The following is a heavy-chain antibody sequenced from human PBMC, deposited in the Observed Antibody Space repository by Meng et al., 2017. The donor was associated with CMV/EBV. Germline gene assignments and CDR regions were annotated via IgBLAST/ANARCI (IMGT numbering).Heavy chain of an antibody. Sequence: LSLTCAASGFTFSSYWMSWVRPAPGKGLEWVANIKQDGSEKYYVDSVKGRFTISRDNAKNSLYLQMNSLRAEDTAVYYCARDCSSTTGGMDVWGQGTTVTLSS. CDR3: ARDCSSTTGGMDV. J-gene: IGHJ6*02. CDR1: GFTFSSYW. D-gene: IGHD2-2*01. V-gene: IGHV3-7*01. CDR2: IKQDGSEK.